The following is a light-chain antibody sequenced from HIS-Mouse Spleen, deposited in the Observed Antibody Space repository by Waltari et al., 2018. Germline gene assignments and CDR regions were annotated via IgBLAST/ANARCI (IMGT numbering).Light chain of an antibody. CDR3: QQDYNLPFT. J-gene: IGKJ3*01. V-gene: IGKV3D-7*01. CDR2: GAS. Sequence: EIVMTQSPATLSLSPGERATLSCRASQSVSSSYLSWYQQKPGQAPRLLIYGASTRATGIPARFSGSESGTDFTLTISSLQPEDFAVYYCQQDYNLPFTFGPGTKVDIK. CDR1: QSVSSSY.